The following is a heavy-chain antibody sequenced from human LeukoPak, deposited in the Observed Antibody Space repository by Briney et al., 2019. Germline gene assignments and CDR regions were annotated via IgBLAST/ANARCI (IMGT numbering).Heavy chain of an antibody. Sequence: GGSLRLSCAASGFTFSSYAMSWVRQAPGKGLEWVSAISGSGGSTYYADSVKGRFTISRDNSKNTLYLQMNSLRAEDTAVYYCAKDLLGYLSGSYESWGQGTLVTVSS. D-gene: IGHD1-26*01. CDR2: ISGSGGST. J-gene: IGHJ4*02. V-gene: IGHV3-23*01. CDR3: AKDLLGYLSGSYES. CDR1: GFTFSSYA.